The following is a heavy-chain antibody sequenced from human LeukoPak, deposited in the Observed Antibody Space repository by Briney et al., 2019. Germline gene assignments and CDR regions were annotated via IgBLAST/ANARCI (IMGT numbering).Heavy chain of an antibody. Sequence: KASETLSLTCTVSGGSISSGGYFWSRIRQHPGKGLEWIGYIYYSGSTYYNPSLKSRVTISVDTSKNQFSLKLSSVTAADTAVYYCARSSGHYLVFDYWGQGTLVTVSS. J-gene: IGHJ4*02. V-gene: IGHV4-31*03. CDR3: ARSSGHYLVFDY. D-gene: IGHD3-22*01. CDR1: GGSISSGGYF. CDR2: IYYSGST.